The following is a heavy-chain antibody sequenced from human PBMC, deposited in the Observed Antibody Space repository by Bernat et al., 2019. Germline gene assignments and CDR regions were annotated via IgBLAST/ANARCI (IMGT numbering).Heavy chain of an antibody. J-gene: IGHJ4*02. CDR1: GGSISSSSYY. CDR2: IYYSGST. CDR3: ASQYSSSWYPAEHFDY. V-gene: IGHV4-39*01. Sequence: QLQLQESGPGLVKPSETLSLTCTVSGGSISSSSYYWGWIRQPPGKGLEWIGSIYYSGSTYYNPSLKSRVTISVDTSKNQFSLKLGSVTAADTAVYYCASQYSSSWYPAEHFDYWGQGTLVTVSS. D-gene: IGHD6-13*01.